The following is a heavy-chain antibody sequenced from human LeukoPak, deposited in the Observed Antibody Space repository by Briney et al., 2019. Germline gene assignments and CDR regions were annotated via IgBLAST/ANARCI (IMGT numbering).Heavy chain of an antibody. CDR3: VKGGYSSSWSNFDY. J-gene: IGHJ4*02. CDR1: GFTVNSYD. V-gene: IGHV3-23*01. CDR2: ISGGGGTT. Sequence: GGSLRLSCAVSGFTVNSYDMSWVRQPPGKWLELGSGISGGGGTTYFADPVKGRFTISRDNSKTTLYLQMNSLRAEDTAVYYCVKGGYSSSWSNFDYWGPGTLVTVSS. D-gene: IGHD2-2*01.